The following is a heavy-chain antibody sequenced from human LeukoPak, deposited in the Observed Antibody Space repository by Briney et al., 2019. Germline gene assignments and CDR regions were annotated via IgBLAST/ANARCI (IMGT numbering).Heavy chain of an antibody. CDR3: ARGPQGWLQAFDI. CDR1: GGTFSSYA. CDR2: IIPILGIA. D-gene: IGHD5-24*01. V-gene: IGHV1-69*04. J-gene: IGHJ3*02. Sequence: GASVKVSSKASGGTFSSYAISWVRQAPGQGLEWMGRIIPILGIANYAQKFQGRVTITADKSTSTAYMELSSLRSEDTAVYYCARGPQGWLQAFDIWGQGTMVTVSS.